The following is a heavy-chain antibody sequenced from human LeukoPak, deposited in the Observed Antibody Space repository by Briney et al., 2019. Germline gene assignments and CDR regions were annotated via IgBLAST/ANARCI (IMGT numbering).Heavy chain of an antibody. Sequence: SETLSLTCTVSGGSISSYYWSWIRQPPGKGLEWIGYIYYSGSTNYNPSLKSRVTISVDKSKNQFSLKLSSVTAADTAVYYCAFDYYYYMDVWGKGTTVTVSS. CDR1: GGSISSYY. CDR3: AFDYYYYMDV. J-gene: IGHJ6*03. CDR2: IYYSGST. V-gene: IGHV4-59*12.